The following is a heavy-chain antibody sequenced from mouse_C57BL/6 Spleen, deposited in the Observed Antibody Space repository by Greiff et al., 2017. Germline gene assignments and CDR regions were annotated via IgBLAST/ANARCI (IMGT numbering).Heavy chain of an antibody. CDR1: GYSFTGYF. J-gene: IGHJ1*03. CDR3: ARSFTTVVATHWYFDV. V-gene: IGHV1-20*01. D-gene: IGHD1-1*01. Sequence: VQLQQSGPELVKPGDSVKISCKASGYSFTGYFMNWVMQSHGKSLEWIGRINPYNGDTFYNQKFKGKATLTVDKSSSTAHMELRSLTSEYSAVYYCARSFTTVVATHWYFDVWGTGTTVTVSS. CDR2: INPYNGDT.